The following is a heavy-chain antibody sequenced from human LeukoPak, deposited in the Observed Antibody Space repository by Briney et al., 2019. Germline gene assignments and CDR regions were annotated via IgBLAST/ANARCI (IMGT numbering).Heavy chain of an antibody. CDR3: ARESYGDSGWSYYYGMDV. CDR1: GFTFSSNY. D-gene: IGHD3-22*01. V-gene: IGHV3-53*01. Sequence: PGGSLRLSCAASGFTFSSNYMSWVRQAPGKGLEWVPVIYSGGSTYYADSVKGRFTISRDNSKNTLYLQMNSLRAEDTAVYYCARESYGDSGWSYYYGMDVWGQGTTVTASS. CDR2: IYSGGST. J-gene: IGHJ6*02.